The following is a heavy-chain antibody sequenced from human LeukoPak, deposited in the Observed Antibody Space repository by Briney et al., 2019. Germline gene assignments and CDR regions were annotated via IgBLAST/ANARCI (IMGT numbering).Heavy chain of an antibody. V-gene: IGHV3-43*01. J-gene: IGHJ1*01. CDR3: ARAGYFDSSGYYGYFPH. CDR2: IHWNGGST. D-gene: IGHD3-22*01. CDR1: GFSFDEYT. Sequence: GGSLRLSCAASGFSFDEYTMHWVRQAPGKGLEWVSLIHWNGGSTFYADSVKGRFTISRDNSKNSLYLQMNSLRTGDTALYYCARAGYFDSSGYYGYFPHWGQGTQVTVSS.